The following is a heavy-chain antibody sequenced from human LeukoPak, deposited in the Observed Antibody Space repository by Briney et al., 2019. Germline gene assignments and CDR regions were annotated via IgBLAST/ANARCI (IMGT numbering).Heavy chain of an antibody. J-gene: IGHJ4*02. CDR2: IYYSGSN. Sequence: SETLSLTCTVSGASISSYYWSWIRQPPGKGLEWIGYIYYSGSNNYNPSLKSRGTISVDTSKNQFSLKLNSVTAADTAVYFCARLLRSGYSYGFLDYWGQGTLVTVSS. CDR1: GASISSYY. CDR3: ARLLRSGYSYGFLDY. D-gene: IGHD5-18*01. V-gene: IGHV4-59*01.